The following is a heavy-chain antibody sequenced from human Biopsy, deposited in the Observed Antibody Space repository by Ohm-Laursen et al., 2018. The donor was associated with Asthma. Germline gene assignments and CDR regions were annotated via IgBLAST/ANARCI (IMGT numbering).Heavy chain of an antibody. Sequence: ASVKVSCKTSGYNFISFAIHWVRQAPGQRLEWMGWINAGNGNTKYSQKFQGRVTNTRGTSASTAYMGLRSLRSEDTATYYCARTYYDFLTGQVKDVFGVWGQGTMVTVSS. CDR2: INAGNGNT. D-gene: IGHD3-9*01. CDR1: GYNFISFA. V-gene: IGHV1-3*01. J-gene: IGHJ3*01. CDR3: ARTYYDFLTGQVKDVFGV.